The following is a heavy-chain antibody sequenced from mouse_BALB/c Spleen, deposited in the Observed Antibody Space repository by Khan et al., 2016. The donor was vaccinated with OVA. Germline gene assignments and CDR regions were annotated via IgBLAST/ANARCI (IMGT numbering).Heavy chain of an antibody. Sequence: VELVESGPGLVAPSQSLSTTCTVSGFSLTNYGVHWVRQPPGKGLEWLVVIWSDGSTNYNSVLKSRLSISKDNSKSQVFLKMNSLQTDDTAIYYCARWFDGYSSLYAMDYWGQGTSVTVSS. CDR2: IWSDGST. CDR3: ARWFDGYSSLYAMDY. V-gene: IGHV2-6*02. CDR1: GFSLTNYG. D-gene: IGHD2-3*01. J-gene: IGHJ4*01.